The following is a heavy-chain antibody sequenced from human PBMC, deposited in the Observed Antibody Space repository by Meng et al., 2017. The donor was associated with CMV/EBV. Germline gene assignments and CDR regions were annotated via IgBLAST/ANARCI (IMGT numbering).Heavy chain of an antibody. J-gene: IGHJ6*02. CDR2: INSDGSST. CDR3: VKEHGMDV. V-gene: IGHV3-74*01. Sequence: GESLKISCAASGFTFSSYWMHWVRQAPGKGLVWVSRINSDGSSTSYADSVKGRFTISRDNAKNTLYLQMNSLSAEDTAVYYCVKEHGMDVWGQGTTVTVSS. CDR1: GFTFSSYW.